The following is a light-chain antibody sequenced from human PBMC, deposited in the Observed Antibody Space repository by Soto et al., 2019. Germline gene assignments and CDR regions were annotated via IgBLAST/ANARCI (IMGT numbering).Light chain of an antibody. CDR1: QSVDKNY. Sequence: EIVLTQSPGTLSLSPGERATLSCRASQSVDKNYLAWFQQKPGQAPRLLIYAATNRATGVPDRFGGTGSGTDFTLTISRLEPEDFAVYYCQQSSYSPLTFGGGTRIEIK. CDR2: AAT. J-gene: IGKJ4*01. V-gene: IGKV3-20*01. CDR3: QQSSYSPLT.